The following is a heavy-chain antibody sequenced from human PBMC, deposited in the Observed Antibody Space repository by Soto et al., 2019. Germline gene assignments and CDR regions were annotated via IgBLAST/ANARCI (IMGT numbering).Heavy chain of an antibody. Sequence: QVQLVQSGAEVKKPGASVKVSCKASGYTFTSYGISWVRQAPGQGLEWMGWISAYNGNTNYAQKLQGRVTMTTDTSTSTAYMELRSLRSDDTAVYYCARVEMATITFFDGGPRNLDYWGQGTLVTVSS. V-gene: IGHV1-18*01. J-gene: IGHJ4*02. CDR2: ISAYNGNT. D-gene: IGHD5-12*01. CDR3: ARVEMATITFFDGGPRNLDY. CDR1: GYTFTSYG.